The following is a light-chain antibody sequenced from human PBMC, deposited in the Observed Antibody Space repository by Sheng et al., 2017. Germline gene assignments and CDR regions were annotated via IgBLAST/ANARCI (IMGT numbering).Light chain of an antibody. Sequence: SYELTQPPSVSVAPGQTARITCGGNNIGSKSVHWYQQKPGQAPVLAIYYDSGRPSGIPERFSGFNSGYTATLTISRVEAGDEADYYCQVWDSSSDHPFVLGTGTKVTVL. CDR3: QVWDSSSDHPFV. V-gene: IGLV3-21*02. CDR1: NIGSKS. CDR2: YDS. J-gene: IGLJ1*01.